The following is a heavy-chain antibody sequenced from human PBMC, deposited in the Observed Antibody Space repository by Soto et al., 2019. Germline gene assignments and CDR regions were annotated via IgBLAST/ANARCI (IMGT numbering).Heavy chain of an antibody. J-gene: IGHJ4*02. V-gene: IGHV4-38-2*01. CDR2: IYHSGTT. D-gene: IGHD3-22*01. Sequence: SETLSLTCAVSGDSITSIYHWAWIRQPPGRGLEWVASIYHSGTTYYNPSLKSRVTISVDTSKNQFSLKLSSVTAADTAVYYCARPRVQNYYDSSGYYRQPFGYWGQGTLVTVSS. CDR1: GDSITSIYH. CDR3: ARPRVQNYYDSSGYYRQPFGY.